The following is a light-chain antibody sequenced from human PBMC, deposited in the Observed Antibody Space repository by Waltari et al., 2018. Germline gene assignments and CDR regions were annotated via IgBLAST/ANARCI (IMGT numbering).Light chain of an antibody. CDR3: QTGGHGTWV. CDR1: SGHSSNI. V-gene: IGLV4-69*01. CDR2: VNSDGSH. J-gene: IGLJ3*02. Sequence: QLVLTQSPSASASLGASAKLTCTLSSGHSSNIVAWLQQQPEKGPRFLMKVNSDGSHSKGDKIPDRFSGSSSGAERYLTISSVQSEDEADYYCQTGGHGTWVFGGGTKLTVL.